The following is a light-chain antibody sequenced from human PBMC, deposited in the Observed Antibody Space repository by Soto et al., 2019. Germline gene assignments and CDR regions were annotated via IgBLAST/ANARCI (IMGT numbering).Light chain of an antibody. CDR3: QQSYSTPPH. Sequence: DIQMTQSPSSLSASVGDRVTITCRASQRISGYLNWYQQKPGKAPKLLIYSTFSLQSGVPSRFSGSGSGTDFTLTISSLQPEDFATYYCQQSYSTPPHFGGGTKVEIK. CDR1: QRISGY. J-gene: IGKJ4*01. CDR2: STF. V-gene: IGKV1-39*01.